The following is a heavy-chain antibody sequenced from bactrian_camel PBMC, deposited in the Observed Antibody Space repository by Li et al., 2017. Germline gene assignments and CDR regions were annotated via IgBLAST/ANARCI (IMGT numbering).Heavy chain of an antibody. D-gene: IGHD7*01. CDR1: RSLYSGAC. Sequence: HVQLVESGGGSVQAGGSLRLSCVASRSLYSGACVGWLRQAPGKEREGVAAIDSDGIASYADPVKGRFTISKDNANNTVNLMMNSLKPEDTAMYYCAAESGGTCFYSLSPYFKYKGQGTQVTVS. CDR2: IDSDGIA. J-gene: IGHJ4*01. V-gene: IGHV3S53*01.